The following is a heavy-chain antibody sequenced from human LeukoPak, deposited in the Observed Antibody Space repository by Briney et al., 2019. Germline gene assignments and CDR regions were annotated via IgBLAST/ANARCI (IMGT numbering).Heavy chain of an antibody. CDR3: ARDLEWFGELHRRWFDP. V-gene: IGHV1-2*02. D-gene: IGHD3-10*01. J-gene: IGHJ5*02. CDR1: GYTFTGYY. Sequence: ASVKVSCKASGYTFTGYYMHWVRQAPGQGLEWMGWINPNSGGTNYAQKFQGRVTMTRDTSISTAYMELSRLRSDDTAVYYCARDLEWFGELHRRWFDPWGQGTLVTVSS. CDR2: INPNSGGT.